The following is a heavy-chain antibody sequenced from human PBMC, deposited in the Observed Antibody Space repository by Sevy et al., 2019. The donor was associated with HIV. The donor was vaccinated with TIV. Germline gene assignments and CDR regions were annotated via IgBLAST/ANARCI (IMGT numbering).Heavy chain of an antibody. CDR1: GFTFSSYP. D-gene: IGHD6-19*01. J-gene: IGHJ6*02. V-gene: IGHV3-30*04. Sequence: GVSLRLSCATSGFTFSSYPMHWVRQAPVKGLEWVAIISSDGSYQYYADSVKGRFTISRDNSKSTVFLHLNSLRGEDTAVYYCARSSLAVAGSYGLDVWGHGTTVTVSS. CDR3: ARSSLAVAGSYGLDV. CDR2: ISSDGSYQ.